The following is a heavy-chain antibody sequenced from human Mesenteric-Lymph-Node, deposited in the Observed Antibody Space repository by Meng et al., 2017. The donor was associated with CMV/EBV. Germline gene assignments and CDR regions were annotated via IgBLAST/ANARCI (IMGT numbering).Heavy chain of an antibody. D-gene: IGHD3-10*01. CDR2: IYYSGHT. V-gene: IGHV4-59*02. Sequence: ESLKISCGASGFSVSNVYMSWIRQAPGKGLEWIGFIYYSGHTKSNPSLESRVTMSADTSKNQLSLRLTSVTAADTAVYYCARESSGSGRNNWFDPWGQGTLVTVSS. J-gene: IGHJ5*02. CDR1: GFSVSNVY. CDR3: ARESSGSGRNNWFDP.